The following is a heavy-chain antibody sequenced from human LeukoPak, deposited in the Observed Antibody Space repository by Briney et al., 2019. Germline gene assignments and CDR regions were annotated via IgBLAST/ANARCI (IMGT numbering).Heavy chain of an antibody. D-gene: IGHD3-22*01. CDR3: ARGLYYYDSSGYYPTAFDI. V-gene: IGHV4-34*01. Sequence: SETLSLTCAVYGGSFSGYYWSWIRQPPGKGLEWIGEINRSGSTNYNPSLKSRVTISVDTSKNQFSLKLSSVTAADTAVYYCARGLYYYDSSGYYPTAFDIWGQGTMVTVSS. CDR1: GGSFSGYY. J-gene: IGHJ3*02. CDR2: INRSGST.